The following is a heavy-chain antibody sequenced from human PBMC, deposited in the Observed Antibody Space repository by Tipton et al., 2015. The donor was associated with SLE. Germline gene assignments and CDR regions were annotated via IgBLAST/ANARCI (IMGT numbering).Heavy chain of an antibody. CDR3: ASGIRTFDY. Sequence: LRLSCAVYGGSFSGYYWSWIRQPPGKGLEWIGKINHSGSTNYNPSLKSRVTISVDTSKNQFSLKLSSVAAADTAVYYCASGIRTFDYWGQGTLVTVSS. J-gene: IGHJ4*02. V-gene: IGHV4-34*01. CDR2: INHSGST. CDR1: GGSFSGYY.